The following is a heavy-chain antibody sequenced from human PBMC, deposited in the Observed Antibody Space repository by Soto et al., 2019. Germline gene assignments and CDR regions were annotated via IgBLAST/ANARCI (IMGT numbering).Heavy chain of an antibody. D-gene: IGHD6-6*01. J-gene: IGHJ4*02. CDR3: ARGPGPSCDY. Sequence: QVLLQQWGAGLLKPSETLSLTCAVYGGSFSGYYWSWIRQPPGKGLEWIGEINHSGSTNYNPSLKSRVTISVDTSKSQFSLKLSSVTAADTAVYYCARGPGPSCDYWGQGTLVTVSS. CDR2: INHSGST. V-gene: IGHV4-34*01. CDR1: GGSFSGYY.